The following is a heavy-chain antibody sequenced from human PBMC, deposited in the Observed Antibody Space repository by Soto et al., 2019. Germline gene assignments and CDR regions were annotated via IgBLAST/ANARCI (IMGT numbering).Heavy chain of an antibody. V-gene: IGHV5-51*01. J-gene: IGHJ3*02. CDR2: IYPGDSDT. Sequence: GESLKTSCKGSGYSFTSYWIGWGRQMPGKGLEWMGIIYPGDSDTRYSPAFQGQVTISADKSISTAYLQWSSLKASDTAMYYCARQWAMTDAFDIWGQGTMVTVSS. CDR3: ARQWAMTDAFDI. CDR1: GYSFTSYW.